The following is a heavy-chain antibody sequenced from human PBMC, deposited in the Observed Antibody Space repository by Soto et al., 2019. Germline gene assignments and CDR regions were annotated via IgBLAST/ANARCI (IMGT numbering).Heavy chain of an antibody. Sequence: GGSLRLSCAASGFTFSDYYMSWIRQAPGKGLEWVSYISSSSSYTNYADSVKGRFTISRDNAKNSLYLQMNSLRAEDTAVYYCARGTSTRGWYYFDYWGQGTLVTVSS. V-gene: IGHV3-11*06. CDR2: ISSSSSYT. CDR3: ARGTSTRGWYYFDY. CDR1: GFTFSDYY. D-gene: IGHD6-19*01. J-gene: IGHJ4*02.